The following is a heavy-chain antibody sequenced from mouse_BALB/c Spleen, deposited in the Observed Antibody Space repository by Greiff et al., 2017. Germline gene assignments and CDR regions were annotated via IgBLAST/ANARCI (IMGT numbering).Heavy chain of an antibody. D-gene: IGHD2-1*01. CDR1: GYSFSSYW. J-gene: IGHJ3*01. CDR2: ILPGSGST. V-gene: IGHV1-9*01. Sequence: QVQLQQSGAELLKPGASVKISCKATGYSFSSYWIEWVKQRPGHGLEWIGEILPGSGSTNYNEKFKGKATFTADTSSNTAYMQLSSLTSEDSAVYYWARGRGIYYGNWFADWGEGTLGTVSA. CDR3: ARGRGIYYGNWFAD.